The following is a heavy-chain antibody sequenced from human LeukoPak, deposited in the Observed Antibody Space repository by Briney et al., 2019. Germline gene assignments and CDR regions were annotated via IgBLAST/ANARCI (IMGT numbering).Heavy chain of an antibody. D-gene: IGHD2-15*01. V-gene: IGHV1-46*01. CDR1: GYTFSSYH. Sequence: ASVKVSCKASGYTFSSYHIHWVRQAPGQGLEWMGKINPSFNPGVDVTSYAQKFQGRVTMTRDTSTNTVYMELSSLRSEDTAVYYCAKDASVGVAAPTRPDYWGQGTLVTVSS. J-gene: IGHJ4*02. CDR3: AKDASVGVAAPTRPDY. CDR2: INPSFNPGVDVT.